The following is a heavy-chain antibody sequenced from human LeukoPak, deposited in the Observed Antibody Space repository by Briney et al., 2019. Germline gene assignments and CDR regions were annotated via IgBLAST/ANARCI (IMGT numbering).Heavy chain of an antibody. CDR2: IYPGDSDT. Sequence: GESLKISCKGSGYSFTTYWIVWVRQMPGKGLEWMGIIYPGDSDTRYSPSFQGQVTISADKSISTAYLQWSSLKASDTAMYYCARSDCGGDCYPGYYFDSWGQGTLVTVSS. D-gene: IGHD2-21*02. CDR1: GYSFTTYW. J-gene: IGHJ4*02. V-gene: IGHV5-51*01. CDR3: ARSDCGGDCYPGYYFDS.